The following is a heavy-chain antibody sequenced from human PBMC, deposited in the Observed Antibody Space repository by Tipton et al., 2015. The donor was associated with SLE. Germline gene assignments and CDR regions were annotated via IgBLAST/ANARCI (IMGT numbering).Heavy chain of an antibody. CDR2: INHSGST. CDR3: AKGYSSSWFDDAFDI. D-gene: IGHD6-13*01. CDR1: GGSISSGGYY. V-gene: IGHV4-39*07. Sequence: TLSLTCTVSGGSISSGGYYWSWIRQPPGKGLEWIGEINHSGSTNYNPSLKSRVTISVDTSKNQFSLKLTSVTAADTAVYYCAKGYSSSWFDDAFDIWGQGTMVTVSS. J-gene: IGHJ3*02.